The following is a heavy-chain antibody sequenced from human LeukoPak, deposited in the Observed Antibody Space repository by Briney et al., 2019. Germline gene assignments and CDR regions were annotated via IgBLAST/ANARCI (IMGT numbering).Heavy chain of an antibody. CDR1: GASVSSYF. D-gene: IGHD5-24*01. Sequence: TSETLSLTCTVSGASVSSYFWIWIRQSAGRGLEWIGRIDASGSTNFNPSLESRVTMSVDSSKNQFYLRLSSVTAADTALYYCARKDGDIWGQGTMVTVSS. V-gene: IGHV4-4*07. J-gene: IGHJ3*02. CDR2: IDASGST. CDR3: ARKDGDI.